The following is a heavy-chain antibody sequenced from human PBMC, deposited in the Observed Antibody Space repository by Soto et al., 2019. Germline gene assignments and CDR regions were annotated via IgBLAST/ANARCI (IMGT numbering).Heavy chain of an antibody. CDR1: GVSIASGGFY. V-gene: IGHV4-31*03. D-gene: IGHD5-12*01. J-gene: IGHJ5*02. CDR2: MYSSGTT. CDR3: ARDRGSVSGYDYMS. Sequence: QVQLQESGPGLVKPSQTLSLTCTVSGVSIASGGFYWAWIRHYPGLGLVWIGSMYSSGTTYYNPSLRSRIIMSLDTSKNQFSLELSSVSAADTAVYYCARDRGSVSGYDYMSWGRGTLVTVSS.